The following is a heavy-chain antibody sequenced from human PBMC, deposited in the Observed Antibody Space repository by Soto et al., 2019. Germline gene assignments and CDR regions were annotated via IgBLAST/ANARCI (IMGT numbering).Heavy chain of an antibody. CDR3: VHKGEGDRILDF. Sequence: QITLKESGPTLVKPTQTHTLNCTFSVFSLNTRGVGVGWIRQPPGKALEWLTLIYWDDAKEYSPSLKSRLTITKDTSKNQVVLIMTNMDPVDTATYYCVHKGEGDRILDFWGQGALVTVSS. D-gene: IGHD3-16*01. CDR1: VFSLNTRGVG. CDR2: IYWDDAK. V-gene: IGHV2-5*02. J-gene: IGHJ4*02.